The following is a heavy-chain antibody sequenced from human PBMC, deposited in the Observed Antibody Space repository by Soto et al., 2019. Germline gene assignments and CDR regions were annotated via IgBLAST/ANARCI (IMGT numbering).Heavy chain of an antibody. CDR2: IIPIFGTA. J-gene: IGHJ6*02. V-gene: IGHV1-69*06. CDR3: ASPRGIFWSGYQPQDSYYYGMDV. Sequence: GPSVKVSCKASGGTFSSYAISWVRQAPGQGLEWMGGIIPIFGTANYAQKFQGRVTITADKSTSTAYMELSNLRSEDTAVYYCASPRGIFWSGYQPQDSYYYGMDVWGQGTTVTVSS. D-gene: IGHD3-3*01. CDR1: GGTFSSYA.